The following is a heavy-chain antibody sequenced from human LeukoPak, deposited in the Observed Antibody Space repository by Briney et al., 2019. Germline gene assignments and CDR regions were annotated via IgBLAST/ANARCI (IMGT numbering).Heavy chain of an antibody. Sequence: SETLSLTCTVSGASITTYYWTWIRQPPGKGLEWIGYIYHSGSTNYNPSLKSRVAISLDTSRNQFSLRLSSVTAADTAVYFCAREYSTSSEGDYFDYWGQGSLVTVSS. CDR3: AREYSTSSEGDYFDY. V-gene: IGHV4-59*01. CDR1: GASITTYY. CDR2: IYHSGST. J-gene: IGHJ4*02. D-gene: IGHD6-6*01.